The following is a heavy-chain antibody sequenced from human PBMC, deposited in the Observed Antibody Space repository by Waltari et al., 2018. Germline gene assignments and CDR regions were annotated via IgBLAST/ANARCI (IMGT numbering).Heavy chain of an antibody. Sequence: VQLQESGPGLVKPSGTLSLTCAVSGGSISSSNWWSWVRQAPGKGLEWVSAISGSGGSTYYADSVKGRFTISRDNSKNTLYLQMNSLRAEDTAVYYCAKGVQLWLTSPFDYWGQGTLVTVSS. CDR3: AKGVQLWLTSPFDY. V-gene: IGHV3-23*01. CDR1: GGSISSSN. CDR2: ISGSGGST. D-gene: IGHD5-18*01. J-gene: IGHJ4*02.